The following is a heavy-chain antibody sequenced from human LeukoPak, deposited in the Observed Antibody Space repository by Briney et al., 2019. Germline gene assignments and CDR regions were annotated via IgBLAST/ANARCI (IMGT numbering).Heavy chain of an antibody. CDR3: ARLKGYSSGWYPSYYFDY. CDR2: IYYTGTT. J-gene: IGHJ4*02. D-gene: IGHD6-19*01. CDR1: GGSMNYYY. Sequence: SETLSLTCTVSGGSMNYYYWSWIRQPPGKGLEWIGYIYYTGTTNYNPSLKSRVTISVDTSKNQFSLKLSSVTAADTAVYYCARLKGYSSGWYPSYYFDYWGQGTLVTVSS. V-gene: IGHV4-59*08.